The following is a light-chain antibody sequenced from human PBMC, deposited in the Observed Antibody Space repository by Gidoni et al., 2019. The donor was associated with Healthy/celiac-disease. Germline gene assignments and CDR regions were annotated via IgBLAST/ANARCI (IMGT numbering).Light chain of an antibody. CDR1: QSVSSSY. CDR3: QQYGSSPYT. CDR2: GAS. V-gene: IGKV3-20*01. J-gene: IGKJ2*01. Sequence: DIVLTQSPGTLSLSPGERATLSCRASQSVSSSYLAWYQQKPGQAPRPLIYGASSRATGIPDRFSGSGSGTDFTLTISRLEPEDFAVYYCQQYGSSPYTFGQXTKLEIK.